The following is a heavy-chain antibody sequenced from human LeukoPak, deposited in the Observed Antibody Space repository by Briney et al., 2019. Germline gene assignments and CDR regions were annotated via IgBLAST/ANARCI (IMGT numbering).Heavy chain of an antibody. V-gene: IGHV4-61*02. CDR3: ARVGGDYGDYDY. Sequence: SETLSLTCTVSGGSISSGSYYWSWIRQPAGKGLEWIGRIYTSGSTNYNPSLKSRVTMSVDTSKNQFSLKVRSVTAADTAVYYCARVGGDYGDYDYWGQGTLVTFSS. CDR2: IYTSGST. CDR1: GGSISSGSYY. J-gene: IGHJ4*02. D-gene: IGHD4-17*01.